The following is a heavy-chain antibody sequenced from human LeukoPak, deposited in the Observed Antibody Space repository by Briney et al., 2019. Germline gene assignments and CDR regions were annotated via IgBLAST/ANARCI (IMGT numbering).Heavy chain of an antibody. D-gene: IGHD2-2*01. CDR1: GYTFGDCA. J-gene: IGHJ6*02. Sequence: PGGSLRLSCTASGYTFGDCAMSWFRQAPGKGLEWVGFIRSKAYGGTTEYAASVKGRFTISRDDSKSIAYLQMNSLKTEDTAVYYCTRDLVEVPAATSMDVWGQGTTVTVSS. CDR2: IRSKAYGGTT. CDR3: TRDLVEVPAATSMDV. V-gene: IGHV3-49*03.